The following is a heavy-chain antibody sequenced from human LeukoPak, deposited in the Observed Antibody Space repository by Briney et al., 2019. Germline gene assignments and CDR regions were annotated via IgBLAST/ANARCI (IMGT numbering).Heavy chain of an antibody. CDR3: ARKGGCSSTSCYRSSSSLYFDY. CDR1: GGTFSSYA. D-gene: IGHD2-2*02. CDR2: IIPIFGTA. V-gene: IGHV1-69*13. Sequence: SVKVSCKASGGTFSSYAISWVRQAPGQGLEWMGGIIPIFGTANYAQKFQGRVTITADESTSTAYMELSSLRSEDTAVYYCARKGGCSSTSCYRSSSSLYFDYWGQGTLVTVSS. J-gene: IGHJ4*02.